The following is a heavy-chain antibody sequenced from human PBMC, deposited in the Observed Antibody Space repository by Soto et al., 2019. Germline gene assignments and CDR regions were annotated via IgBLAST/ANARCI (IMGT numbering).Heavy chain of an antibody. D-gene: IGHD2-15*01. CDR1: GFRFAYYG. J-gene: IGHJ6*02. CDR3: AKDGALGGDRPCYSKERCRMDF. Sequence: GGSLRLSCAASGFRFAYYGVPWVRQAPGKGLEWVAIITYDGINKYYADSVRGRFTIFRDNSENTLYLHMSSLRPDDTAVYFCAKDGALGGDRPCYSKERCRMDFWGQGTTVTVSS. V-gene: IGHV3-30*18. CDR2: ITYDGINK.